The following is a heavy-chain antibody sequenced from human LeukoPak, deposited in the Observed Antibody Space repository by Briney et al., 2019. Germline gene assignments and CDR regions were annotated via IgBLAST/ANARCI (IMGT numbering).Heavy chain of an antibody. V-gene: IGHV3-23*01. Sequence: GGSLRLSCAASGFTFSNYAMSWVRQAPGKGLQWVSAIGGSGGSTYYADSVKGRFTISRDNSKKTLYLQMNSLRAEDTAVYYCAKAPSTWEGGDYLRSYFDYWGRGTLVTVSS. CDR2: IGGSGGST. J-gene: IGHJ4*02. D-gene: IGHD3-16*01. CDR3: AKAPSTWEGGDYLRSYFDY. CDR1: GFTFSNYA.